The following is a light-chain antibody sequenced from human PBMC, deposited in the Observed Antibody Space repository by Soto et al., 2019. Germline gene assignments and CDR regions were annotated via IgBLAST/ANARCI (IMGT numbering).Light chain of an antibody. CDR2: GAS. Sequence: EIVLTQSPGTLSLSPGETATLSCRASQTVNNNYLAWHQQKPGQAPRLLIYGASSRATGIPDRFSGSGSGTDFTLTISRLEPEDSAVYYCQQYGGSPRYTFGQGTKLEIK. CDR1: QTVNNNY. CDR3: QQYGGSPRYT. V-gene: IGKV3-20*01. J-gene: IGKJ2*01.